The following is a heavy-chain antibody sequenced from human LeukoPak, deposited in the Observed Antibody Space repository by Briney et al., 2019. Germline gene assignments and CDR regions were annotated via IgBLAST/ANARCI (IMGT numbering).Heavy chain of an antibody. D-gene: IGHD5-12*01. J-gene: IGHJ4*02. CDR2: IYYSGST. Sequence: SETLSLTCTVSGGSISSYYWSWIRQPPGKGLEWIGYIYYSGSTNYNPSLKSRVTISVDTSKNQFSLKLSSVTAADTAVYYCARVLVSYSGYDYYFDYWGQGTLVTVSS. V-gene: IGHV4-59*01. CDR3: ARVLVSYSGYDYYFDY. CDR1: GGSISSYY.